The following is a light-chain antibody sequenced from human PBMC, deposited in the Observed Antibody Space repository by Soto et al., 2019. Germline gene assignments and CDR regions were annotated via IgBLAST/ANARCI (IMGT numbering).Light chain of an antibody. CDR1: SSDVGGYNY. Sequence: QSVLTQPASVSGSPGQSITISCTGTSSDVGGYNYVSWYQQHPGKAPKLMIYEVSNRPSGVSNRFFGSKSGNTASLTLSGLQAEDEADYYCSSYASSSTDVYGPGLKVTVL. CDR3: SSYASSSTDV. J-gene: IGLJ1*01. V-gene: IGLV2-14*01. CDR2: EVS.